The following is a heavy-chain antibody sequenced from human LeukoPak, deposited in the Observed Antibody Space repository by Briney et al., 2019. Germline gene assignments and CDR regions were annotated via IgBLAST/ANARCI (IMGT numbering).Heavy chain of an antibody. D-gene: IGHD6-13*01. CDR1: GFTFDDYA. J-gene: IGHJ4*02. CDR3: ARGQQLSYSARISF. Sequence: GGSLRLSCAASGFTFDDYAMHWVRQAPGKGLEWVSGISWNSGSTGYADSVKGRFTISRDNAKNTLYLQMNSPRAEDTAVYYCARGQQLSYSARISFWGQGTLVTVPS. CDR2: ISWNSGST. V-gene: IGHV3-9*01.